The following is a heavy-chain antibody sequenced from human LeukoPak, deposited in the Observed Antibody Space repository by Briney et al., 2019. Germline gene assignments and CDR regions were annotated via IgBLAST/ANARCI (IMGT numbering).Heavy chain of an antibody. D-gene: IGHD3-3*01. CDR3: TTRSGDFWSGFVN. CDR1: GNSLSELS. CDR2: FDPEEAKM. Sequence: ASVTDSCKVSGNSLSELSIQWVRQAPGKGLECMGGFDPEEAKMVYAQNFQGRVTMTEDTSTQTAYMELSGLTSDDTAVYYCTTRSGDFWSGFVNWGQGTLVTVPS. V-gene: IGHV1-24*01. J-gene: IGHJ4*02.